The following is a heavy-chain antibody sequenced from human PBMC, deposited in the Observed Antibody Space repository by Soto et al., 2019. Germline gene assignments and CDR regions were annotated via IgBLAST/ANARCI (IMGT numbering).Heavy chain of an antibody. V-gene: IGHV3-33*01. CDR3: ARAFCTNGVCYYFFDY. Sequence: GGSLRLSCASSGFTFGTYAMHWVRQAPGKGLEWVAVIYYDGSNRYYGDAVKGRFTISRDNSKSTLYLQMSSLRAEDTAVYYCARAFCTNGVCYYFFDYWGHGTLVTVSS. D-gene: IGHD2-8*01. CDR2: IYYDGSNR. CDR1: GFTFGTYA. J-gene: IGHJ4*01.